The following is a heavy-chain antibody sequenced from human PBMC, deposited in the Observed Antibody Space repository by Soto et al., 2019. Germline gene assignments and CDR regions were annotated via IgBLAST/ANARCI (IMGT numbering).Heavy chain of an antibody. D-gene: IGHD4-17*01. CDR1: GYMFPTYW. CDR3: TTASRRYYFDY. J-gene: IGHJ4*02. Sequence: GESLKISCKASGYMFPTYWIGWVRQMPGKGLEWMGIIYPGDSDTRYSPSLQGQVTISADKSLSTVYLQWSSLKASDTATYYCTTASRRYYFDYWGQGTLVTVSS. V-gene: IGHV5-51*01. CDR2: IYPGDSDT.